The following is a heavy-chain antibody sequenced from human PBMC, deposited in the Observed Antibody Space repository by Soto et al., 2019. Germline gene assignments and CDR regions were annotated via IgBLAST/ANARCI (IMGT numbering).Heavy chain of an antibody. Sequence: GESLKISCKGSGYNFANYWIGWVRQMPGKGLEWMGMIFPGDSDTKKSPSLQGQITMSVDKSNSSAYLQWRSLKASDTAMYYCDAGYETGLDAFDIWGQGTMVIVSS. V-gene: IGHV5-51*01. J-gene: IGHJ3*02. CDR3: DAGYETGLDAFDI. CDR2: IFPGDSDT. D-gene: IGHD1-1*01. CDR1: GYNFANYW.